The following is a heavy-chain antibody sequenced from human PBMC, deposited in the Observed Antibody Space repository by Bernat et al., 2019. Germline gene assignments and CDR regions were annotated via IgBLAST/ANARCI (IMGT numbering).Heavy chain of an antibody. J-gene: IGHJ4*02. D-gene: IGHD2-8*01. CDR3: AKGTLFSEIDIVLMVYAMGYQDY. V-gene: IGHV3-30*18. Sequence: QVQLVESGGGVVQPGRSLRLSCAASGFTFSSYGMHWVRQAPGKGLEWVAVISYDGSNKYYADSVKGRFTISRDNSKNTLYLQKNSLRAGDTDVYYCAKGTLFSEIDIVLMVYAMGYQDYWGQGTLVTVSS. CDR1: GFTFSSYG. CDR2: ISYDGSNK.